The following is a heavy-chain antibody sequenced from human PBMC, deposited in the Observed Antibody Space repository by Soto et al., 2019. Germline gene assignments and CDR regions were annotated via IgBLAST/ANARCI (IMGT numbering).Heavy chain of an antibody. D-gene: IGHD6-19*01. CDR3: AKDRPHTRAVAGYFDY. CDR1: GFTFSSYA. V-gene: IGHV3-23*01. J-gene: IGHJ4*02. CDR2: ISGSVGST. Sequence: PGGSLRLSCAASGFTFSSYAINWVRQAPGKGLEWVSAISGSVGSTYYADSVKGRFNMSRDNSKNTLFLQMNSLRAEDTAVYYCAKDRPHTRAVAGYFDYWGQGTLVPVSS.